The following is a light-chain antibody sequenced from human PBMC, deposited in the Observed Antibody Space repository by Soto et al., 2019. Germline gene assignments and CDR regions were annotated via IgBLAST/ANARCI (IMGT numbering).Light chain of an antibody. CDR1: QGISNW. J-gene: IGKJ1*01. CDR3: QQFRGT. CDR2: DAS. V-gene: IGKV1-5*01. Sequence: DIQMTQSPSTLSASVGDRVTITCRSSQGISNWLAWYQQKPGKAPKVLIYDASTLDSGVPSRFGGSGSGTEFTLTISSLQPDDFATYYCQQFRGTFGQGTKVEIE.